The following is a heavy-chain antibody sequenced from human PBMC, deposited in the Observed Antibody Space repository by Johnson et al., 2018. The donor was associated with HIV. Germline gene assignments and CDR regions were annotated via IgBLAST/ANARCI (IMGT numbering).Heavy chain of an antibody. J-gene: IGHJ3*02. CDR3: SKVRAGIAARPLPCDAVDI. CDR2: ISGSGGST. D-gene: IGHD6-6*01. CDR1: GFTFSSYA. V-gene: IGHV3-23*04. Sequence: VQLVESGGGLVQPGGSLRLSCAASGFTFSSYAMSWVRQAPGKGLEWVSAISGSGGSTYYADSVKGRFTISRDNSKNTLYLQMNSLRAEDTAVYYWSKVRAGIAARPLPCDAVDIGGQWTMVTVSS.